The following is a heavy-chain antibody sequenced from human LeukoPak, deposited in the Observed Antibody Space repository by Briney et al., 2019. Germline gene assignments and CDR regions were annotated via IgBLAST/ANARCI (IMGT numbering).Heavy chain of an antibody. CDR1: GFTFSRYW. CDR2: INSDGSYT. J-gene: IGHJ6*02. V-gene: IGHV3-74*01. CDR3: ARDGPYYGMDV. Sequence: GGSLRLSCAASGFTFSRYWMHWVRQAPGKGLVWVSRINSDGSYTSYADFVKGRFTISRDNSKNTLYLQMNSLRAEDTAVYYCARDGPYYGMDVWGQGTTVTVSS.